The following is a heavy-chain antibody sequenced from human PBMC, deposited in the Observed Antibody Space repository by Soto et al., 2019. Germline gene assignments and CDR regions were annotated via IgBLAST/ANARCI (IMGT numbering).Heavy chain of an antibody. CDR2: IIPIFGTT. J-gene: IGHJ2*01. Sequence: QVQLVQSGTEVKKPGSSVKVSCQASGGTFNSYTITWVRQAPGQGLEWMGGIIPIFGTTNSAQKFQGRVTIIADETTSTAYMELISLRSEDTAVYYCATEKGSGSGWYDRYFDLWGRGTLVTVSS. V-gene: IGHV1-69*01. CDR3: ATEKGSGSGWYDRYFDL. D-gene: IGHD6-19*01. CDR1: GGTFNSYT.